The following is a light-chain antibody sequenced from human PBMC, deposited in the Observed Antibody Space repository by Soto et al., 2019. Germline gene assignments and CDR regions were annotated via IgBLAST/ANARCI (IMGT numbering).Light chain of an antibody. CDR3: QVWDSSCDQGV. CDR1: NIGSKS. Sequence: SYELTQPPSVSVAPGKTARITCGGNNIGSKSALWYHQKPGQAPVLVIYYDSERPSGIPERFSGSNSGNTATLTISRVEAGDEADYYCQVWDSSCDQGVFGGGTKLTVL. J-gene: IGLJ2*01. CDR2: YDS. V-gene: IGLV3-21*04.